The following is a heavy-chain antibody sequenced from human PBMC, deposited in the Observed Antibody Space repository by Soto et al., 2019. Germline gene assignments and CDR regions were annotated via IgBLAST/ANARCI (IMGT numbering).Heavy chain of an antibody. V-gene: IGHV4-4*02. CDR2: IYHSGST. CDR1: GGSISSSNW. J-gene: IGHJ4*02. Sequence: RLSLTCAVSGGSISSSNWWSWVRQPPGKGLEWIGEIYHSGSTNYNPSLKSRVTISVDKSKNQFSLKLSSVTAADTAVYYCARDVSDSGWLDCWGQGTLVTVSS. CDR3: ARDVSDSGWLDC. D-gene: IGHD5-12*01.